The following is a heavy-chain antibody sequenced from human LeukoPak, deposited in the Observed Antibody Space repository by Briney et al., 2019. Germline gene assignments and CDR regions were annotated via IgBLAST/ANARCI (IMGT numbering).Heavy chain of an antibody. Sequence: ASVKVSCKASGYTFTNYGFTWLRLAPGHGLEWVGWISAYNGDTNYAQKLQDRVTMTTDTSTSTVYMELRSLRSDDTAVYYCARNAEDYYYYGMDVWGQGTTVTVSS. CDR2: ISAYNGDT. D-gene: IGHD2-8*01. V-gene: IGHV1-18*01. CDR3: ARNAEDYYYYGMDV. CDR1: GYTFTNYG. J-gene: IGHJ6*02.